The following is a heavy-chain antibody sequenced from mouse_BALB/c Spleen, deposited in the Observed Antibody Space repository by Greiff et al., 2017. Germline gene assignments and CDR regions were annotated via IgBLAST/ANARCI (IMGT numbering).Heavy chain of an antibody. CDR1: GFTFSDYY. J-gene: IGHJ3*01. Sequence: EVQVVESGGGLVKPGGSLKLSCAASGFTFSDYYMYWVRQTPEKRLEWVATISDGGSYTYYPDSVKGRFTISRDNAKNNLYLQMSSLKSEDTAMYYCARDKGWGQGTLVTVSA. CDR3: ARDKG. V-gene: IGHV5-4*02. CDR2: ISDGGSYT.